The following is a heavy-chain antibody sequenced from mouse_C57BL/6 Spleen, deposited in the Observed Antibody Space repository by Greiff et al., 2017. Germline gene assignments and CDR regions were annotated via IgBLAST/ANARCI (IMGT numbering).Heavy chain of an antibody. V-gene: IGHV1-78*01. Sequence: VQLMESDAELVKPGASVKISCKVSGYTFTDHTIHWMKQRPEPGLEWIGYIYPRDGSTKYNEKFKGKATLTADKSSSTAYMQLNSLTSEDSAVYFVARDGALYYFDDWGQGTTLTVSS. CDR1: GYTFTDHT. CDR3: ARDGALYYFDD. D-gene: IGHD1-1*02. J-gene: IGHJ2*01. CDR2: IYPRDGST.